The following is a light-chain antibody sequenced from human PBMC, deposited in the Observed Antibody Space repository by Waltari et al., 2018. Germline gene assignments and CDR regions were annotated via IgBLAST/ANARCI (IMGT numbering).Light chain of an antibody. Sequence: QSALTQPPSVSGSPGQAVAIPCTGTPGAIGTYNRVSWYRQTPGTAPTLILFEVNNRPSGVPDRFSGSKSADTAFLIISGLQPEDEAHFYCSSYVDTNLVVFGGGTKVTVL. CDR3: SSYVDTNLVV. CDR1: PGAIGTYNR. CDR2: EVN. V-gene: IGLV2-18*02. J-gene: IGLJ2*01.